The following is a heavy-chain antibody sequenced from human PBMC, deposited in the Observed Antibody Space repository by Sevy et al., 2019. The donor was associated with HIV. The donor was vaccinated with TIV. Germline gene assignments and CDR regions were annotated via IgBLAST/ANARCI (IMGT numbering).Heavy chain of an antibody. J-gene: IGHJ4*02. V-gene: IGHV4-59*01. CDR2: IYYSGST. Sequence: SETLSLTCTVSGGSISSYYWSWIRQPPGKGLEWIGYIYYSGSTNYNPSLKSRVTISVDTSKSQFSLKLSSVTAVDTAVYYCARERQLVLDYWGQGTLVTVSS. CDR3: ARERQLVLDY. D-gene: IGHD6-13*01. CDR1: GGSISSYY.